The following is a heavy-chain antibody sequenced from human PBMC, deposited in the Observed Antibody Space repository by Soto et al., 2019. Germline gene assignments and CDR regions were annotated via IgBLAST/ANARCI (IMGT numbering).Heavy chain of an antibody. CDR2: INNSGST. J-gene: IGHJ6*02. CDR1: GGTVGVNC. Sequence: LSHTWGVEGGTVGVNCWGWIRQPPGKGLEWIGEINNSGSTNYNPSLKGRVTISVDTSKNQFSLKMRYVTEVCGVVYSCARKGKYIRGMDDWGQERTVT. V-gene: IGHV4-34*01. D-gene: IGHD3-10*01. CDR3: ARKGKYIRGMDD.